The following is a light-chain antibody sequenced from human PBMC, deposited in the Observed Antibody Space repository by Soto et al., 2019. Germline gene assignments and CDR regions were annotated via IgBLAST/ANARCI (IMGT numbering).Light chain of an antibody. CDR2: DAT. J-gene: IGKJ4*01. V-gene: IGKV3-11*01. Sequence: EIVLTQSPATLSLSPGERATLSCRASQSVNSYLAWYQQKPGQAPRLLIYDATNRATGIPARFSGSGSGTEFTLTISSLQSEDFAVYYCQQYSHWPPLTFGGGTKVEI. CDR3: QQYSHWPPLT. CDR1: QSVNSY.